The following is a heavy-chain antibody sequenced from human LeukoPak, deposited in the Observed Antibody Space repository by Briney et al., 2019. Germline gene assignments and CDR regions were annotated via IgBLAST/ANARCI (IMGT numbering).Heavy chain of an antibody. Sequence: GGSLRLSCAASGFTFSNAWMSWARQAPGKGLEWVGRVKSRADGGTTDYAAPVKGRFTISRDDSKNTLYLQTSSLKTEDTAVYYCTTDYSSSWYEDYFDYWGQGTLVTVSS. CDR1: GFTFSNAW. V-gene: IGHV3-15*01. CDR2: VKSRADGGTT. J-gene: IGHJ4*02. D-gene: IGHD6-13*01. CDR3: TTDYSSSWYEDYFDY.